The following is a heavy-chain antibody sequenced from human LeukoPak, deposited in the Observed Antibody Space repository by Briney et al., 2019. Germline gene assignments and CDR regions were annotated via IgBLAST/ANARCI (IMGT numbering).Heavy chain of an antibody. Sequence: SETLSLTCTVSGDSISTYYWSWIRQPAGKGLEWIGRIYTSGSTNYNPSLKSRVTMSVDTSKNQFSLKLSSVTAADTAVYYCAREVAVAGDFDYWGQGTLVTVSS. CDR1: GDSISTYY. D-gene: IGHD6-19*01. J-gene: IGHJ4*02. V-gene: IGHV4-4*07. CDR3: AREVAVAGDFDY. CDR2: IYTSGST.